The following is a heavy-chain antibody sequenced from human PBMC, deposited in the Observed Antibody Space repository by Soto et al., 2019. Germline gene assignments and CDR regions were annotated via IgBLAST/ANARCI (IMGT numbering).Heavy chain of an antibody. CDR2: INSDGSIT. J-gene: IGHJ4*02. CDR1: GFTFSSYW. D-gene: IGHD4-17*01. CDR3: VRMYDYGDY. Sequence: EVQLVESGGGLVQRGGSLRLSCVASGFTFSSYWMHWVRQAPGKGLVWVSRINSDGSITNHADSVKGRFTISRDNAKNTLYLQMDSLRAEDTAVYYWVRMYDYGDYWGQGTLVTVSS. V-gene: IGHV3-74*01.